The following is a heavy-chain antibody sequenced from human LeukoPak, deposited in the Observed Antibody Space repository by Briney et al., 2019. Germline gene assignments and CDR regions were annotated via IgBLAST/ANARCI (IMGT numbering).Heavy chain of an antibody. Sequence: PSETLSLTCSVSAYSVIIVYYWARSPRPPGKGLGGFGTFYHIGSPHYNPSLKGRVTISVDTSKNEFSLNLNSVTAADTAVYYCARAGWIITSGIDYWGQGALVTVSS. J-gene: IGHJ4*02. CDR2: FYHIGSP. V-gene: IGHV4-38-2*02. CDR3: ARAGWIITSGIDY. CDR1: AYSVIIVYY. D-gene: IGHD1-20*01.